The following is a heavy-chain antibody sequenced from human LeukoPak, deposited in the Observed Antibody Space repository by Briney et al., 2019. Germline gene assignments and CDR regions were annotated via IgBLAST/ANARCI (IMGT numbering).Heavy chain of an antibody. D-gene: IGHD3-10*01. J-gene: IGHJ4*02. CDR2: IKQDGSEK. CDR3: ARVLEYYGSGSYYTPDY. Sequence: GGSLRLSCAASGFTFSSYWMSWVRQAPGKGLEWVANIKQDGSEKYYVDSVKGRFTISRDNAKNSLYLQMNSLRAEDTAVYYCARVLEYYGSGSYYTPDYWGQGTLVTVSS. V-gene: IGHV3-7*01. CDR1: GFTFSSYW.